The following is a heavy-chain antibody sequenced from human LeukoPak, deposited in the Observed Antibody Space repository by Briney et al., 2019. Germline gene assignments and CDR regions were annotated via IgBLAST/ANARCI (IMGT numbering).Heavy chain of an antibody. CDR2: IYYSGST. J-gene: IGHJ4*02. V-gene: IGHV4-59*01. CDR3: AREGIPGFDY. Sequence: TSETLSLTCSVLGGSISSYYWGWIRPPPGKGLEWIGYIYYSGSTNYNPSLKSRATISVDTSKNQFSLKLSSVTAADTAVYYCAREGIPGFDYWGQGTLGTVSS. D-gene: IGHD2-21*01. CDR1: GGSISSYY.